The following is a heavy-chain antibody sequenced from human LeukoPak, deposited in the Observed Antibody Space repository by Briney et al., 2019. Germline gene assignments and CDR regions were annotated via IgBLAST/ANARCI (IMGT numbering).Heavy chain of an antibody. V-gene: IGHV1-58*02. J-gene: IGHJ5*02. D-gene: IGHD2-15*01. Sequence: SVKVSCKASGFTFTSSAMQWVRQARGQRLEWIGWIVVGSGNTNYAQKFQERVTITRDMSTSTAYMELSSLRSEDTAVYYCAASYCSGGSFYSGWFDPWGQGTLVTVSS. CDR3: AASYCSGGSFYSGWFDP. CDR1: GFTFTSSA. CDR2: IVVGSGNT.